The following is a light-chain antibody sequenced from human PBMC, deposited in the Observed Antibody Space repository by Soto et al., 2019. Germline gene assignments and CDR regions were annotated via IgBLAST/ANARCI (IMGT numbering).Light chain of an antibody. CDR3: QSYDSSLSGSL. CDR1: SSNIGAGYD. V-gene: IGLV1-40*01. CDR2: SNT. J-gene: IGLJ2*01. Sequence: QPVLTQPPSVSGAPGQRVTISCTGSSSNIGAGYDVHWYQQLPGTAPELLIYSNTNRPSGVPDRFSGSKSGTSASLAITGLQAEDEADYYCQSYDSSLSGSLFGGGTKLTVL.